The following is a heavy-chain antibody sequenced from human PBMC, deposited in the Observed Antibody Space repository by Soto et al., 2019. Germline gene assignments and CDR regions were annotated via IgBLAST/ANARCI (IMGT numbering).Heavy chain of an antibody. D-gene: IGHD6-13*01. CDR3: ARADTVYSSSWSPSTGTHYYYYYMDV. J-gene: IGHJ6*03. V-gene: IGHV4-59*01. CDR1: GGSISSYY. Sequence: SETLSLTCTVSGGSISSYYWSWIRQPPGKGLEWIGYIYYSGSTNYNPSLKSRVTISVDTSKNQFSLKLSSVTAADTAVYYCARADTVYSSSWSPSTGTHYYYYYMDVWGKGTTVTVSS. CDR2: IYYSGST.